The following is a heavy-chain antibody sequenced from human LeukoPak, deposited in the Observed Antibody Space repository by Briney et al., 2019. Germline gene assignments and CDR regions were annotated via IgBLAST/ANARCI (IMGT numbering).Heavy chain of an antibody. CDR3: VRGGIRVSGIDAFDI. Sequence: GGALRLSCAASGFTVRDYDMHWVRQTPGKSLELVSAIGIGDNTHYPDSVKGRFTISRENAKNSLYLQMSSLRDGDTAMYYCVRGGIRVSGIDAFDIWGHGTMVTVSS. V-gene: IGHV3-13*01. J-gene: IGHJ3*02. D-gene: IGHD5/OR15-5a*01. CDR1: GFTVRDYD. CDR2: IGIGDNT.